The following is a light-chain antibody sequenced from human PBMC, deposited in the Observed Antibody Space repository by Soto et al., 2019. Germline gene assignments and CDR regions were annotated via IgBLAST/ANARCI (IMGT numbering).Light chain of an antibody. CDR1: QSVSNNY. Sequence: EIVLTQSPGTLSLSPGGRATLSCRASQSVSNNYLAWYQQKPGQAPRLLIYGASNRATGIPDRFSGSGSGTDFTLTISRLEPEDFAVYYCQQYGSSRWTFGQGTKVDIK. V-gene: IGKV3-20*01. CDR3: QQYGSSRWT. CDR2: GAS. J-gene: IGKJ1*01.